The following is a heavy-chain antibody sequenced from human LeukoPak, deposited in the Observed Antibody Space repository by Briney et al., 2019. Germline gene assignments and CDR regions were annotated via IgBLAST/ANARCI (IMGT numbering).Heavy chain of an antibody. D-gene: IGHD3-10*01. CDR3: ARGPLGDPYYYGSGSYGLGGYYYYYGVDV. CDR1: GFTFSSYW. CDR2: INSDGSST. J-gene: IGHJ6*02. V-gene: IGHV3-74*01. Sequence: GGSLRLSCAASGFTFSSYWMHWVRQAPGKGLVWVSRINSDGSSTSYADSVKGRFTISRDNAKNTLYLQMNSLRAEDTAVYYCARGPLGDPYYYGSGSYGLGGYYYYYGVDVWGQGTTVTVSS.